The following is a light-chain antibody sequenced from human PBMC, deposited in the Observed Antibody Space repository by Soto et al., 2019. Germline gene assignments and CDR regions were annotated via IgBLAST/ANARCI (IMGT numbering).Light chain of an antibody. CDR3: SSYTSSNPLGV. V-gene: IGLV2-14*03. J-gene: IGLJ1*01. CDR2: DVS. CDR1: SSDIGGYEY. Sequence: QSALTQPASVSGSPGQSITISCTGTSSDIGGYEYVSWYQQQPGKAPKRIIYDVSDRPSGVSNRFSGSKSGNTASLAISGLQAEDEADYYCSSYTSSNPLGVFGTGTKVTVL.